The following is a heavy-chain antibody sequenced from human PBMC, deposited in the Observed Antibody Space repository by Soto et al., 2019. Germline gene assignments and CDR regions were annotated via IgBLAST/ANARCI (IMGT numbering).Heavy chain of an antibody. CDR3: ARLRIDTNNYKWFDP. V-gene: IGHV1-69*01. CDR2: IIPIFGTA. Sequence: SGKVASKATGGSLISYAIIWVRQAPGQGLEWMGGIIPIFGTANYAQKFQCRVTITADESTSTAYMELSSLRSEDTAVYYCARLRIDTNNYKWFDPWGQGTLVTVSS. J-gene: IGHJ5*02. CDR1: GGSLISYA. D-gene: IGHD1-20*01.